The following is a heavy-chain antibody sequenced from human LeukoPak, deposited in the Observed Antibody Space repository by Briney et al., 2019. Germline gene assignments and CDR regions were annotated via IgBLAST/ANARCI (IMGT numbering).Heavy chain of an antibody. V-gene: IGHV1-69*05. CDR2: IIPIFGTA. CDR1: GGTFSSYA. CDR3: ASDFLGYCSSTSCFDY. D-gene: IGHD2-2*01. J-gene: IGHJ4*02. Sequence: SVKVSCKASGGTFSSYAISWVRQAPGQGLEWMGGIIPIFGTANYAQKFQGRVTITTDESTSTAYMELSSLRSEDTAVYYCASDFLGYCSSTSCFDYWGQGTLVTVSS.